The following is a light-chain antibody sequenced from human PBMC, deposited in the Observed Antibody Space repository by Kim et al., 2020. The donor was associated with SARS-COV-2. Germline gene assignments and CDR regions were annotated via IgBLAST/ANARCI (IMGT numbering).Light chain of an antibody. CDR1: TSNIRYNT. CDR2: AND. CDR3: ASWDDSLNGFFV. Sequence: QSVLTQPPSASGTPGQRVTISCSGTTSNIRYNTVSWYQQLPGTAPKLLIYANDQRPSGVPDRFSGSKSGSSASLAISGLQSEDEAEYYCASWDDSLNGFFVFGTGTKVTVL. V-gene: IGLV1-44*01. J-gene: IGLJ1*01.